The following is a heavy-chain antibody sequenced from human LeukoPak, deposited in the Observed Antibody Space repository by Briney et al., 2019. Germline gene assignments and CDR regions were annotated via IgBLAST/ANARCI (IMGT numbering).Heavy chain of an antibody. Sequence: GGSLRLSCAASGFTFSSYSMNWVRQAPGKGLEWVSYISSSSSTIYYADSVKGRFTISRDNAKNSLYLQMNSLRAEDTAVYYCAREGTQQLVLTFDYWGQGTLVTVSS. CDR2: ISSSSSTI. CDR1: GFTFSSYS. D-gene: IGHD6-6*01. J-gene: IGHJ4*02. V-gene: IGHV3-48*04. CDR3: AREGTQQLVLTFDY.